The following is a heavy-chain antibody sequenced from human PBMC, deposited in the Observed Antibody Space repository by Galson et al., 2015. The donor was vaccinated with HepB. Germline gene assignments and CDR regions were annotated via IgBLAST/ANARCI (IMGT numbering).Heavy chain of an antibody. CDR1: GYTFTDYY. V-gene: IGHV1-2*06. Sequence: SVKVSCKASGYTFTDYYIHWVRQVFGQGLEWMGRINPNGGATIYAQKFQGRVTLTRDTSIRTAYMELSRLKFDDTAVYYCARQLRVAAADDYWGQGTLVTASS. D-gene: IGHD6-13*01. CDR2: INPNGGAT. CDR3: ARQLRVAAADDY. J-gene: IGHJ4*02.